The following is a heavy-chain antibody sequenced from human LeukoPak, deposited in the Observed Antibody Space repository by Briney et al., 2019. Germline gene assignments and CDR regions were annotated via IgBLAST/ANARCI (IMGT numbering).Heavy chain of an antibody. CDR3: ARNSGYSSGWFLIH. J-gene: IGHJ4*02. CDR1: GFTFSNSW. Sequence: GGSLRLSCAASGFTFSNSWMHWVRQAPGKELVWVSRINSDGSNTIYADSVKGRFTISRDNAKNTLYLQMNSLRAEDTAVYYCARNSGYSSGWFLIHWGQGTLVTVSS. CDR2: INSDGSNT. V-gene: IGHV3-74*01. D-gene: IGHD6-19*01.